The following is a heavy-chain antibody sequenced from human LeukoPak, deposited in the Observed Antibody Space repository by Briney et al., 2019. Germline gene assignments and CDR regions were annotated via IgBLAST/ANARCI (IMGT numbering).Heavy chain of an antibody. CDR3: ARGYGSGEDGDY. CDR1: GFTFDDYG. J-gene: IGHJ4*02. Sequence: GGSLRLACAASGFTFDDYGMSWVRQAPGKGLEWVSGINWYGGSTGYADSLKGRFTISRDNAKNSLYLQMSSLRAEDTALYYCARGYGSGEDGDYWGQGTLVTVSS. CDR2: INWYGGST. V-gene: IGHV3-20*04. D-gene: IGHD3-10*01.